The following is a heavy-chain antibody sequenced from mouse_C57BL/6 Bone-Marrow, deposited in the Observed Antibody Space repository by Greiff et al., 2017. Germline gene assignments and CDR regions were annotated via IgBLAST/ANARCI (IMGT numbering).Heavy chain of an antibody. Sequence: QVQLQQSGAELVRPGASVTLSCKASGYTFTDYEMHWVKQTPVHGLEWIGAIDPETGGTAYNQKFKGKAILTADKSSSTAYMELRSLTSEDSAVYEWTRPTTVEFAYWGQGTLVTVSA. V-gene: IGHV1-15*01. J-gene: IGHJ3*01. D-gene: IGHD2-12*01. CDR1: GYTFTDYE. CDR2: IDPETGGT. CDR3: TRPTTVEFAY.